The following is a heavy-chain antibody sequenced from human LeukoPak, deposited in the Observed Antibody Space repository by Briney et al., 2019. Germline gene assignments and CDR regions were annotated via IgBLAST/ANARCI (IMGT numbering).Heavy chain of an antibody. Sequence: ASVKVSCKASGYTFTSYDINWVRQATGQGLEWMGWMNPNSGNTGYAQKFQGRVTMTRDMSTSTVYMELSSLRSEDTAVYYCARDGYSYGYGYYFDYWGQGTLVTVSS. CDR2: MNPNSGNT. J-gene: IGHJ4*02. V-gene: IGHV1-8*01. CDR3: ARDGYSYGYGYYFDY. D-gene: IGHD5-18*01. CDR1: GYTFTSYD.